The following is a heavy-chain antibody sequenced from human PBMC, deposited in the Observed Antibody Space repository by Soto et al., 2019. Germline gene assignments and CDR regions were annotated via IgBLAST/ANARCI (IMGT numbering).Heavy chain of an antibody. Sequence: ASVKGSCTASGDTVTIYGISWVRQAPGQGLEWMGWISAYNGNTNYAQKLQGRVTMTTDTSTSTAYMELRSLRSDDTALYYCARDQMYYYDSSGYYDYWGQGTMVPVSS. D-gene: IGHD3-22*01. CDR2: ISAYNGNT. J-gene: IGHJ4*02. V-gene: IGHV1-18*04. CDR3: ARDQMYYYDSSGYYDY. CDR1: GDTVTIYG.